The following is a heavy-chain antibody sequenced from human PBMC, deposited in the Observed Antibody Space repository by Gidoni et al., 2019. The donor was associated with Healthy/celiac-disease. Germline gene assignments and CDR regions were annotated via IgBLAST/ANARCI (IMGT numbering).Heavy chain of an antibody. V-gene: IGHV4-39*01. CDR2: IYYSGST. D-gene: IGHD3-3*01. CDR1: GCSISSSSYY. Sequence: QLQLQESGPGLVKPSETLSLTCTVSGCSISSSSYYWGWIRQPPVKGLEWIGSIYYSGSTYYNPSLKSRVTISVDTSKNQFSLKLSSVTAADTAVYYCASTPDFWSGYNYYYYYMDVWGKGTTVTVSS. CDR3: ASTPDFWSGYNYYYYYMDV. J-gene: IGHJ6*03.